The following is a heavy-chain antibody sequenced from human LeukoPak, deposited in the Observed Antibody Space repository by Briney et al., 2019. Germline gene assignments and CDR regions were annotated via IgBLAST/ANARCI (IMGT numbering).Heavy chain of an antibody. J-gene: IGHJ5*02. CDR1: VGTFISYG. D-gene: IGHD6-13*01. CDR2: IIPMFDIT. CDR3: ARDSSAAGSGGLFDP. Sequence: SVNVSFKASVGTFISYGVSWVRQAPGQRLEWLGRIIPMFDITNYAQKFQGRVTVTADKATNTAYMELSSLISEDTAVYYCARDSSAAGSGGLFDPWGQGTQVTVSS. V-gene: IGHV1-69*04.